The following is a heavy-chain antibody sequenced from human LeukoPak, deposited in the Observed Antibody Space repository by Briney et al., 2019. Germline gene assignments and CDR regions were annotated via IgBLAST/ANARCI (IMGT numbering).Heavy chain of an antibody. CDR3: ARSPGGIDV. CDR1: GYSISSGYY. Sequence: SETLSLTCAVSGYSISSGYYWGWNRQPPGKGLEWIGSIYHSGSTYYNPSLKSRVTISVDTSKNQFSLKLSSVTAADTAVYYCARSPGGIDVWGKGTTVTVSS. V-gene: IGHV4-38-2*01. J-gene: IGHJ6*04. CDR2: IYHSGST.